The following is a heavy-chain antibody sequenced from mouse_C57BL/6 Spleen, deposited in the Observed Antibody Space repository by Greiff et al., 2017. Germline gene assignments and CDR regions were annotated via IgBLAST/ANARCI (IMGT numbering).Heavy chain of an antibody. Sequence: EVMLVESGGGLVQPGESLKLSCESTEYEFTSHDMSWVSKTPEKRLALVAAINSAGGSTYYPDTMERRISISRANTKKTLYLQMSSLRSEDTTWYYCARHYYGSSWFAYWGQGTLVTVSA. V-gene: IGHV5-2*01. J-gene: IGHJ3*01. CDR3: ARHYYGSSWFAY. CDR1: EYEFTSHD. CDR2: INSAGGST. D-gene: IGHD1-1*01.